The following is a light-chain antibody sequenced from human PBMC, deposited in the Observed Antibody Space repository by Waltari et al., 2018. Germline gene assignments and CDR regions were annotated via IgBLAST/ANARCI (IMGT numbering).Light chain of an antibody. CDR3: SSYTSSRV. CDR2: DVS. CDR1: SSDVGGYNY. V-gene: IGLV2-14*01. J-gene: IGLJ3*02. Sequence: QSALTQPASVSGSPGQSITISCTGTSSDVGGYNYVSWYQQHPGKAPKLMIYDVSKRPLGVSNRFSGSKSGNTASLTISGLQAEDEADYYCSSYTSSRVFGGGTKLTVL.